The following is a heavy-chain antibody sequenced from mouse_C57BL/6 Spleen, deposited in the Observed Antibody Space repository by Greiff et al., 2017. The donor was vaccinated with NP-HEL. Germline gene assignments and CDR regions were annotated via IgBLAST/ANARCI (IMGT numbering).Heavy chain of an antibody. D-gene: IGHD1-1*01. CDR3: ANYYGSFYWYFDV. V-gene: IGHV1-72*01. Sequence: VQLQQPGAELVKPGASVKLSCKASGYTFTSYWMHRVKQRPGRGLEWIGRIAPKSGGNKYNEKFKSKATLTVDKPSSTAYMQLSSLTSEDSAVYYCANYYGSFYWYFDVWGTGTTVTVSS. J-gene: IGHJ1*03. CDR2: IAPKSGGN. CDR1: GYTFTSYW.